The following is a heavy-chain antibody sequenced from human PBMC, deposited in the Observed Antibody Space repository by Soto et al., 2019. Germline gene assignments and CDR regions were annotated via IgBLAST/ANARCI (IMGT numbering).Heavy chain of an antibody. V-gene: IGHV4-39*01. Sequence: SETLSLTCTVSGGSISSSSYYRGWIRQPPGKGLEWIGSIYYSGSTYYNPSLKSRVTISVDTSKNQFSLKLSSVTAADTAVYYCARQAKVGANYHYYYYYGMDVWGQGTTV. CDR2: IYYSGST. D-gene: IGHD1-26*01. CDR3: ARQAKVGANYHYYYYYGMDV. CDR1: GGSISSSSYY. J-gene: IGHJ6*02.